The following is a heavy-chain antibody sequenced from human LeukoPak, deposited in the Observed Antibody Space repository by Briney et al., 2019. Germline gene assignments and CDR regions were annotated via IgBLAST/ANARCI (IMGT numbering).Heavy chain of an antibody. J-gene: IGHJ4*02. Sequence: PGGSLRLSCAASGYTFSSHSMNWVRQAPGKGLEWVSYISSSSSTIYYADSVKGRFTISRDNAKNSLYLQMNSLRAEDTAVYYCAGSAARYLFDYWGQGTLVTVSS. D-gene: IGHD6-6*01. CDR1: GYTFSSHS. CDR2: ISSSSSTI. V-gene: IGHV3-48*01. CDR3: AGSAARYLFDY.